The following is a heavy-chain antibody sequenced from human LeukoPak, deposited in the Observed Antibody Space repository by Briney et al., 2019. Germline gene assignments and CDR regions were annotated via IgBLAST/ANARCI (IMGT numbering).Heavy chain of an antibody. J-gene: IGHJ4*02. CDR2: INPNSGGT. Sequence: ASVKVSCKTSGYTFTGYYMHWVRQAPGQGLEWMGWINPNSGGTNYAQKFQGRVTMTRDTSISTAYMELSRLRSDDTAVYYCARENSGSYWTIDYWGQGTLVTVSS. V-gene: IGHV1-2*02. D-gene: IGHD1-26*01. CDR3: ARENSGSYWTIDY. CDR1: GYTFTGYY.